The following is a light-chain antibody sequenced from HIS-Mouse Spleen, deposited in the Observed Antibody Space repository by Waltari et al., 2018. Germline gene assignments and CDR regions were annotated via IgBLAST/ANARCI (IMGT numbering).Light chain of an antibody. V-gene: IGLV2-23*01. CDR1: SSVVGSYNL. CDR3: CSYAGSSTWV. Sequence: QSALTHPASVSGSPGPSIPISCTGTSSVVGSYNLVSWYQQLPGKAPKLIIYAGSKRPSWVSNRFSGSKSRNKPSLTTSGLQAEDEADYYCCSYAGSSTWVFGGGTKLTVL. CDR2: AGS. J-gene: IGLJ3*02.